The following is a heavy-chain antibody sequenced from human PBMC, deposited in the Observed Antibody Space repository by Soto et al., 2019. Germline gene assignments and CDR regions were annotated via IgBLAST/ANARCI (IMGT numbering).Heavy chain of an antibody. Sequence: PGGSLRLSCAASGFTFSSYWMSWVRQAPGKGLEWVANIKQDGSEKYYVDSVKGRFTISRDNAKNSLYLQMNSLRAEDTAVYYCARDGTGYYYGSGSYYNAGGMDVWGQGTTVTVSS. J-gene: IGHJ6*02. V-gene: IGHV3-7*03. CDR3: ARDGTGYYYGSGSYYNAGGMDV. CDR1: GFTFSSYW. D-gene: IGHD3-10*01. CDR2: IKQDGSEK.